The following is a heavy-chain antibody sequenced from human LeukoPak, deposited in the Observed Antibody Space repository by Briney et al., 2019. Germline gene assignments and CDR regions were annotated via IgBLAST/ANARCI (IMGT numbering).Heavy chain of an antibody. V-gene: IGHV4-4*07. Sequence: SETESLTCSVSGGSISNYYWSWIRQPAGKRLEWIGRIAASGSTNYHPSLKSRVTMSVDTSNNHPSLKVASVTAADTAVYYCARSAADTANFEYWGQGTLVTVSS. CDR3: ARSAADTANFEY. CDR2: IAASGST. J-gene: IGHJ4*02. D-gene: IGHD5-18*01. CDR1: GGSISNYY.